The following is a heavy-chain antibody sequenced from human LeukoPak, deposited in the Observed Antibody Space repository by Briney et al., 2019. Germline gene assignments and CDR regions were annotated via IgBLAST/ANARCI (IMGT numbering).Heavy chain of an antibody. J-gene: IGHJ4*02. CDR3: ARGLPPVMKYYFDY. CDR2: IWFDGSNK. CDR1: GFTFSSYG. D-gene: IGHD4-11*01. Sequence: GGSLRLSCAASGFTFSSYGMHWVRQAPGKGLEWVAVIWFDGSNKYYGDSVTGRFTISRDNSKNTLYLQMNSLRAEDTAMYYCARGLPPVMKYYFDYWGQGTLVTVSS. V-gene: IGHV3-33*01.